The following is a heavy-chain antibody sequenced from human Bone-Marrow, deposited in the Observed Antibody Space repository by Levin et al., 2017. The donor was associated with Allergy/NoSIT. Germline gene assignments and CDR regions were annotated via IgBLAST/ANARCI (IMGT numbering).Heavy chain of an antibody. CDR1: GGSVSSSISS. Sequence: SCSVSGGSVSSSISSWTWVRLPPGQGLQWIGHIYYSGSTNYNPSLKSRVFISIDASKNQFSLKVNSVIAADTAVYYGARGVREVENQWVVIPPYGLDVWGRGTTVTVSS. D-gene: IGHD6-19*01. CDR2: IYYSGST. CDR3: ARGVREVENQWVVIPPYGLDV. V-gene: IGHV4-61*01. J-gene: IGHJ6*02.